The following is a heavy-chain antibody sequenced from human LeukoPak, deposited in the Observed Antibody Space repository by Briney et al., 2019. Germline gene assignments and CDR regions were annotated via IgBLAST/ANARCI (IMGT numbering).Heavy chain of an antibody. CDR1: GGSISSYY. V-gene: IGHV4-4*07. CDR3: ARDLLYYWDSSGHYWAHEY. Sequence: SETLSLTCTVSGGSISSYYWSWIRQPAGKGLEWIGRIYSGGSTNYNPSLESRVSMSVDTSKNQFSLKVTSVTAADTAVYYCARDLLYYWDSSGHYWAHEYWGQGTLVTVSS. J-gene: IGHJ4*02. D-gene: IGHD3-22*01. CDR2: IYSGGST.